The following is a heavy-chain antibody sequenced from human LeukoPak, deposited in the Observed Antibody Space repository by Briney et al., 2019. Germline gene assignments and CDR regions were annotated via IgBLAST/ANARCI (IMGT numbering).Heavy chain of an antibody. D-gene: IGHD2-15*01. V-gene: IGHV3-74*01. J-gene: IGHJ4*02. Sequence: GGSLRFSCSAARFTISGYWLQWVRQAPGKGLVWVSHINNDGSDISYADSVKGRFTISRDNAKNTVYLQMNSLRAEDTAVYYCARGYCICLRSHRPRDYWGQGTLVTVSS. CDR1: RFTISGYW. CDR2: INNDGSDI. CDR3: ARGYCICLRSHRPRDY.